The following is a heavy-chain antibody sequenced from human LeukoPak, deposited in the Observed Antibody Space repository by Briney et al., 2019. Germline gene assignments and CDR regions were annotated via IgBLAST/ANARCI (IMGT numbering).Heavy chain of an antibody. J-gene: IGHJ4*02. CDR1: GGSISSYY. V-gene: IGHV4-4*07. CDR3: ARDKGGTYSRHFDY. CDR2: IYSSGST. D-gene: IGHD1-26*01. Sequence: SETLSLTCTDSGGSISSYYWSWIRQPAGKGLEWIGRIYSSGSTNYNASLKSRVTMSIDTSMNQFSLKLTSVTAADTALYYCARDKGGTYSRHFDYWGQGALVTVSS.